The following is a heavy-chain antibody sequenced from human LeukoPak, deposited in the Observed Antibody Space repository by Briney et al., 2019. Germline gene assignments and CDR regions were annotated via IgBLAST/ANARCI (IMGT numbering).Heavy chain of an antibody. J-gene: IGHJ4*02. Sequence: SETLSLTCAVSGGSISSYYWSWIRQPPGKGLEWIAYIYYSGNTHHNPSLKSRVTISVDTSKNQFSLKLSSVTAADTAVYYCARYVWGSYPTFEDYWGQGTLVTVSS. D-gene: IGHD3-16*02. CDR3: ARYVWGSYPTFEDY. CDR1: GGSISSYY. V-gene: IGHV4-59*01. CDR2: IYYSGNT.